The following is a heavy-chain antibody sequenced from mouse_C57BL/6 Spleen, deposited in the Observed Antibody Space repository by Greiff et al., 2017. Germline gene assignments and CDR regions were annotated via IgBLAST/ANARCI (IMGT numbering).Heavy chain of an antibody. V-gene: IGHV2-2*01. CDR2: IWSGGST. CDR1: GFSLTSYG. CDR3: ASAYYSNLWFAY. J-gene: IGHJ3*01. D-gene: IGHD2-5*01. Sequence: QVTLKVSGPGLVQPSQSLSITCTVSGFSLTSYGVHWVRQSPGKGLEWLGVIWSGGSTDYNAAFISRLSISKDNSKSQVFFKMNSLQADDTAIYYCASAYYSNLWFAYWGQGTLVTVSA.